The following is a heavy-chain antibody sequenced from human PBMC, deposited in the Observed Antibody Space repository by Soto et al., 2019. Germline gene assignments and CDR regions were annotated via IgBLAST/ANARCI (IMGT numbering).Heavy chain of an antibody. J-gene: IGHJ5*02. CDR3: ARGGDCITSSCSGPSFDP. Sequence: SETLSLTCTVSGGSISSGTYSWSWIRQPPGKGLEWIGYIYRTGSTYYNPSLRGRVTMSMDRSKNQFSLNLSSVTAADTAVYYCARGGDCITSSCSGPSFDPWGQGTLVTVSS. D-gene: IGHD2-2*01. V-gene: IGHV4-30-2*01. CDR2: IYRTGST. CDR1: GGSISSGTYS.